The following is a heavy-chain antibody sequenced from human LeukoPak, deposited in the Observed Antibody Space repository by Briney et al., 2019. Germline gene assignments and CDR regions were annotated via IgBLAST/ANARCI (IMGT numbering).Heavy chain of an antibody. CDR3: SRGGMIFGVVTPLFDY. J-gene: IGHJ4*02. CDR1: GGSFSGYY. V-gene: IGHV4-34*01. Sequence: SETLSLTCAVYGGSFSGYYWSWIRQPPGKGLEWIGEINHSGSTNYNPSLKSRVTISVDTSKNQFSLKLSSVTAADTAVYYCSRGGMIFGVVTPLFDYWGQGTLVTVSS. CDR2: INHSGST. D-gene: IGHD3-3*01.